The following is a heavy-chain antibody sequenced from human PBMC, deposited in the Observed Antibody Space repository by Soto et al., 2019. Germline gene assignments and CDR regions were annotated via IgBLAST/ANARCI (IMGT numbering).Heavy chain of an antibody. V-gene: IGHV3-30-3*01. CDR3: ARDGEIVVVPAATRFDYYYYGMDV. D-gene: IGHD2-2*01. Sequence: GGSLRLSCAASGFTFSSYAMHWVRQAPGKGLEWVAVISYDGSNKYYADSVKGRFTISRDNSKNTLYLQMNSLRAEDTAVYYCARDGEIVVVPAATRFDYYYYGMDVWGQGTPVTVSS. CDR2: ISYDGSNK. CDR1: GFTFSSYA. J-gene: IGHJ6*02.